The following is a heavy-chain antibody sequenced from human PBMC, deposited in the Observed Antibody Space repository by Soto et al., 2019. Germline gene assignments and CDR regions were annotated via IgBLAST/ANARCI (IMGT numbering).Heavy chain of an antibody. V-gene: IGHV3-30*18. D-gene: IGHD6-13*01. CDR3: AKGPQQLVSDYFDY. J-gene: IGHJ4*02. CDR1: GFTFSSYG. Sequence: QVQLVESGGGVVQPGRSLRLSCAASGFTFSSYGMHWVRQAPGKGLEWVAVISYDGSNKYYADSVKGRFTISRDNSKNTLYLQMNSLRAEDTAVYYCAKGPQQLVSDYFDYWGQGTLVTVSS. CDR2: ISYDGSNK.